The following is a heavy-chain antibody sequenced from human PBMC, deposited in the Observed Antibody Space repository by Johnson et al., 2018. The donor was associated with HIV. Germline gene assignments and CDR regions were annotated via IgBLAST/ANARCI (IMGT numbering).Heavy chain of an antibody. Sequence: VQLVESGGGVVQPGRSLRLSCAASGFTFSSYAMHWVRQAPGKGLEWVAVISYDGSNKYYADSVKGRFTISRDNSKNTLYLQMNSLRAEDTAVYYCARGEVIVDAFDIWGQGTMVTVSS. V-gene: IGHV3-30-3*01. CDR1: GFTFSSYA. CDR3: ARGEVIVDAFDI. J-gene: IGHJ3*02. D-gene: IGHD3-22*01. CDR2: ISYDGSNK.